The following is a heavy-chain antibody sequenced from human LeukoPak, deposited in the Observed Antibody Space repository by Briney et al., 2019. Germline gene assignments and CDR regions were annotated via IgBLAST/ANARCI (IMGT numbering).Heavy chain of an antibody. CDR1: GGSISSSSYY. V-gene: IGHV4-39*07. J-gene: IGHJ6*03. CDR2: IYYSGST. Sequence: SETLSLTCTVSGGSISSSSYYWGWIRQPPGKGLEWIGSIYYSGSTYYNPSLKSRVTISVDTSKNQFSLKLSSVTAAETAVYYCAREGRYRYGYNEYHLYMDIWGKGTTVTVSS. CDR3: AREGRYRYGYNEYHLYMDI. D-gene: IGHD5-18*01.